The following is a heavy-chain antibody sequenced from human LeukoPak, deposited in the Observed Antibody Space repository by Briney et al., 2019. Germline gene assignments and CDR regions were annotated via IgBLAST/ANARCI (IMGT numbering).Heavy chain of an antibody. V-gene: IGHV3-21*01. D-gene: IGHD3-22*01. CDR1: GFTFGSYS. Sequence: GGSLRLSCAASGFTFGSYSMNWVRQAPGKGLEWVSSISSSSSYIYYADSVKGRFTISRDNAKNSLYLQMNSLRAEDTAVYYCARASYYYDSSGYRRLYYFDYWGQGTLVTVSS. CDR3: ARASYYYDSSGYRRLYYFDY. CDR2: ISSSSSYI. J-gene: IGHJ4*02.